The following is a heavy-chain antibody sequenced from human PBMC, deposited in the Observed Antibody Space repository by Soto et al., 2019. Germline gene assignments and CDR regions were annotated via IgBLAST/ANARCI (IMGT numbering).Heavy chain of an antibody. CDR3: ARVGDSGYEPLFDY. CDR2: ISSSGSTI. D-gene: IGHD5-12*01. J-gene: IGHJ4*02. CDR1: GFTFSSYE. V-gene: IGHV3-48*03. Sequence: GGSLRLSCAASGFTFSSYEMNWVRQAPGKGLEWVSYISSSGSTIDYADSVKGRFTISRDNAKNSLYLQMNSLRAEDTAVYYCARVGDSGYEPLFDYWGQGTLVTISS.